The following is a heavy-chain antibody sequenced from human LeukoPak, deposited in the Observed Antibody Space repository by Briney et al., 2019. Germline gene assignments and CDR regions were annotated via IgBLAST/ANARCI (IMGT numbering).Heavy chain of an antibody. V-gene: IGHV1-46*01. Sequence: ASVKVSCKASGYTFPSYYMHWVRQAPGQGLEWVGIINPSGGSTSYAQKFQGRVTMTRDTSTSTVYMELSSLRSEDTAVYYCARDKAGIGSFDYWGQGTLVTVSS. J-gene: IGHJ4*02. CDR1: GYTFPSYY. CDR2: INPSGGST. D-gene: IGHD6-19*01. CDR3: ARDKAGIGSFDY.